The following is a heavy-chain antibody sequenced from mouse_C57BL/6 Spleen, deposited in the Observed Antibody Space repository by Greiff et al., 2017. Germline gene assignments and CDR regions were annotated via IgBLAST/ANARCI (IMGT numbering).Heavy chain of an antibody. CDR2: IYPRSGNT. J-gene: IGHJ1*03. V-gene: IGHV1-81*01. D-gene: IGHD1-1*01. Sequence: VQLQQSGAELARPGASVKLSCKASGYTFTSYGISWVKQRTGQGLEWIGEIYPRSGNTYYNEKFKGKATLTADKSSSTAYMELRSLTSEDAAVYFCGGIYYYGSSYDRYFEVWGTGTTVTVSS. CDR1: GYTFTSYG. CDR3: GGIYYYGSSYDRYFEV.